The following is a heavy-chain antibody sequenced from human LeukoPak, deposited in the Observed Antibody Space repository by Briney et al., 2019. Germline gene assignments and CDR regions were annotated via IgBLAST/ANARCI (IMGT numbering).Heavy chain of an antibody. CDR3: ARDLDWVFDL. V-gene: IGHV1-18*01. Sequence: GASVKVSCKASGYTFTDYNFSWVRQAPGQGLEWMGWISTYNGNTKYAQNLQGRVTMTTDTSTSTAYMELRGLRSDDTAVYYCARDLDWVFDLWGRGTLVTVPS. CDR2: ISTYNGNT. CDR1: GYTFTDYN. J-gene: IGHJ2*01. D-gene: IGHD3-9*01.